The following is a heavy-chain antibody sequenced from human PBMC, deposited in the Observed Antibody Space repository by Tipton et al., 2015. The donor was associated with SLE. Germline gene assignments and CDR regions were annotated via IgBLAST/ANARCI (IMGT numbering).Heavy chain of an antibody. D-gene: IGHD2-21*02. Sequence: LRLSCAVYGGSFSGYYWSWIRQPPGKGLEWIGEINRSGSTNYNPSLKSRVTISVDTSRNQFSLKLSSVTAADTAVYYCARGGLTYGYYYYMDVWGKGTTVTVSS. CDR2: INRSGST. CDR1: GGSFSGYY. CDR3: ARGGLTYGYYYYMDV. V-gene: IGHV4-34*01. J-gene: IGHJ6*03.